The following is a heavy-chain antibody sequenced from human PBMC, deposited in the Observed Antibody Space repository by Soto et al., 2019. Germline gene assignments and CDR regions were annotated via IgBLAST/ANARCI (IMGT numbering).Heavy chain of an antibody. V-gene: IGHV3-7*01. CDR1: GFTFSSYW. CDR3: ARDDGFGELYLFDY. CDR2: IKQDGSEK. J-gene: IGHJ4*02. Sequence: GGSLRLSCAASGFTFSSYWMSWVRQAPGKGLEWVANIKQDGSEKYYVDSVKGRFTISRDNAKNSLYLQMNSLRAEDTAVYYCARDDGFGELYLFDYWGQGTLVTVSS. D-gene: IGHD3-10*01.